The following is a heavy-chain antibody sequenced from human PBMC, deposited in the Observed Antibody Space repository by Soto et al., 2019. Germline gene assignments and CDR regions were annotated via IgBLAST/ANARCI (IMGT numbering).Heavy chain of an antibody. J-gene: IGHJ4*02. CDR1: GFTFSDFS. V-gene: IGHV3-30*04. CDR2: IGSTGIT. CDR3: AREVVTSKWYFDS. Sequence: PGGSLRLSCRTSGFTFSDFSLHWFRQSPGKGLEWLAAIGSTGITFYADSVKGRFTIFRDNSQDTVLLQMDSLRPDDSGVYFCAREVVTSKWYFDSWGQGIPVTVSS. D-gene: IGHD2-15*01.